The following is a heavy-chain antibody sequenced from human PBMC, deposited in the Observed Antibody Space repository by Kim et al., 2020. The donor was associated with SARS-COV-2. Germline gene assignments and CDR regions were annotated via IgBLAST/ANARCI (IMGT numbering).Heavy chain of an antibody. J-gene: IGHJ4*02. Sequence: GGSLRLSCAASGFIFRSYEMNWVRQAPGKGLEWVSHISSGGSIIFYADSVKGRFTISRDNAKNSLYLQMNSLRAEDTAVYYCSSSLVIALLPSGKCGGGSCYFGDYWGQGTLVTVSS. CDR2: ISSGGSII. CDR3: SSSLVIALLPSGKCGGGSCYFGDY. CDR1: GFIFRSYE. V-gene: IGHV3-48*03. D-gene: IGHD2-15*01.